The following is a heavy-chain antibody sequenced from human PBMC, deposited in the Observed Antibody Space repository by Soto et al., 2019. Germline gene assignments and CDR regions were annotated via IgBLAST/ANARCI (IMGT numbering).Heavy chain of an antibody. J-gene: IGHJ6*02. CDR1: GFTFSSYW. Sequence: PGGSLRLSCAASGFTFSSYWMHWVHQAPGKGLVWVSRINSDGSSTSYADSVKGRFTISRDNAKNTLYLQMNSLRAEDTAVCYCARARIESGSYFSPYYYGMDVWGQGTTVTVSS. V-gene: IGHV3-74*01. CDR3: ARARIESGSYFSPYYYGMDV. D-gene: IGHD1-26*01. CDR2: INSDGSST.